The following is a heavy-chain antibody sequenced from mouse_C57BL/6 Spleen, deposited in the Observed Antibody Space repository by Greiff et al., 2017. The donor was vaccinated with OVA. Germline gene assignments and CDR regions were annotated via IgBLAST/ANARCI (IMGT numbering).Heavy chain of an antibody. CDR1: GYAFSSSW. CDR2: IYPGDGDT. Sequence: QVQLKQSGPELVKPGASVKISCKASGYAFSSSWMNWVKQRPGKGLEWIGRIYPGDGDTNYNGKFKGKATLTADKSSSTAYMQLSSLTSEDSAVSICTRHYGSGFDYWGQGTTLTVSS. V-gene: IGHV1-82*01. CDR3: TRHYGSGFDY. J-gene: IGHJ2*01. D-gene: IGHD1-1*01.